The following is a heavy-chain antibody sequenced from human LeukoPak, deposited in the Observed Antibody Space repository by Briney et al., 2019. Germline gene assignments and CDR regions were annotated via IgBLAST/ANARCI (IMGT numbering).Heavy chain of an antibody. V-gene: IGHV4-59*01. CDR3: ARDSGPGYSFGLYYYYGLDV. CDR2: ISYSGST. CDR1: GGSISNYY. D-gene: IGHD5-18*01. Sequence: SETLSLTCTVSGGSISNYYWSWIRQPPGKGLEWIGYISYSGSTNYNPSLKSRVTISVDMSKNQFSLKLSSVTAADMAVYYCARDSGPGYSFGLYYYYGLDVWGQGTTVTVSS. J-gene: IGHJ6*02.